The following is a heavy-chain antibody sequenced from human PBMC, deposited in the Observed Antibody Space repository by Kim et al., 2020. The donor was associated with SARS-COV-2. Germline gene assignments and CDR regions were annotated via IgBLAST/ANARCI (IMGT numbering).Heavy chain of an antibody. Sequence: TDYADSVKGRFPVSSANAKNSVYLQMKRLRAEDTAIYYCSTLHFYVHEHWGQGTLVTVSS. D-gene: IGHD3-10*02. CDR3: STLHFYVHEH. CDR2: T. J-gene: IGHJ1*01. V-gene: IGHV3-11*03.